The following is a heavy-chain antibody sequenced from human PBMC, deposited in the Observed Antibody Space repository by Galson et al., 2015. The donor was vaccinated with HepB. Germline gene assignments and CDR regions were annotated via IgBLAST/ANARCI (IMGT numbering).Heavy chain of an antibody. Sequence: SVKVSCKASGATFSSYAISWVRQAPGQGLEWMGGIIPIFGTANYAQKFQGRVTITADKSTSTAYMELSSLRSEDTAVYYCARSRPAYCGGDCYSRDYYYYGMDVWGQGTTVTVSS. CDR3: ARSRPAYCGGDCYSRDYYYYGMDV. CDR2: IIPIFGTA. J-gene: IGHJ6*02. D-gene: IGHD2-21*02. V-gene: IGHV1-69*06. CDR1: GATFSSYA.